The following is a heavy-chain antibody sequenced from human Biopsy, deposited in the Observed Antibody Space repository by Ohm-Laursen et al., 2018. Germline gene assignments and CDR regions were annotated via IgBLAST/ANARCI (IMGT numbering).Heavy chain of an antibody. J-gene: IGHJ4*02. V-gene: IGHV1-18*01. CDR1: GYTFTNYG. Sequence: ASVKVSCKVSGYTFTNYGISWVRQAPGQGLEWMGWISPYNGDTDYAQKLQGRVTMTTDTSTSTAYMDLRSLRSDDTAVYYCARDRWPHVTLLGLVVFDFWGQGTLAIVSS. CDR3: ARDRWPHVTLLGLVVFDF. CDR2: ISPYNGDT. D-gene: IGHD3-3*01.